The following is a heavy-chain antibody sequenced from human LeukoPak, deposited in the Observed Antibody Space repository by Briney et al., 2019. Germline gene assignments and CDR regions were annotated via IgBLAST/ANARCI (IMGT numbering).Heavy chain of an antibody. CDR1: GFTVNNAW. V-gene: IGHV3-15*04. CDR2: IESKADGGTT. CDR3: AASIAAPGAFDY. J-gene: IGHJ4*02. D-gene: IGHD6-25*01. Sequence: GGSLRLSCAASGFTVNNAWMSWVRQAPGKGLAWVARIESKADGGTTDYTAPMKGRFTISRDDSKNTLYLQMNSLKTEDTAVYYCAASIAAPGAFDYWGQGTLVTVSS.